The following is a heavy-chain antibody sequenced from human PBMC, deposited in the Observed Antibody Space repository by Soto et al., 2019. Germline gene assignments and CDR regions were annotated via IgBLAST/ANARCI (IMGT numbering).Heavy chain of an antibody. CDR1: GFTVSTSY. J-gene: IGHJ4*02. Sequence: EVQLVESGGGLVQPGGSLRLSRAASGFTVSTSYLSWVRQSPGRGLEWVLVIYSGGATYYADSMKGRFTVSRDNSKNTLYLQMNSLRVEDTAVYYCARARAGSCSGGSCYWAFDYWGQGTLVTVSS. D-gene: IGHD2-15*01. CDR2: IYSGGAT. CDR3: ARARAGSCSGGSCYWAFDY. V-gene: IGHV3-66*01.